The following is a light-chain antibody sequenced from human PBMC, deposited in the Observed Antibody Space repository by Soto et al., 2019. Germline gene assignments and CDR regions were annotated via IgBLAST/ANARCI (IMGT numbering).Light chain of an antibody. Sequence: TQSPATLSLAPGERATLSCRASQSVTSNYLAWYQQKPGQAPRLLVYGASSRATGISDRFSGSGSGTDFTLTISRLEPEDFAVYYCQHYVSPPITFGQGTRLEI. CDR1: QSVTSNY. J-gene: IGKJ5*01. V-gene: IGKV3-20*01. CDR2: GAS. CDR3: QHYVSPPIT.